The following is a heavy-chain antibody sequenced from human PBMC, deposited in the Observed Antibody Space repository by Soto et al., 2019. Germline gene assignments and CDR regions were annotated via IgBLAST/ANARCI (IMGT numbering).Heavy chain of an antibody. CDR1: GFTFSSYA. Sequence: GSLRLSCAASGFTFSSYAMSWVRQAPGKGLEWVSAISGSGGSTYYADSVKGRFTISRDNSKNTLYLQMNSLRAEDTAVYYCAKDKGSGSYYNTGGVDVWGKGTTVTVSS. CDR3: AKDKGSGSYYNTGGVDV. CDR2: ISGSGGST. V-gene: IGHV3-23*01. J-gene: IGHJ6*04. D-gene: IGHD3-10*01.